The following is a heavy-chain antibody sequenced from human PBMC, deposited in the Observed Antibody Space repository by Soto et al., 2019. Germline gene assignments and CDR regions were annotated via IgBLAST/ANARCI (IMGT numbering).Heavy chain of an antibody. CDR3: AASMAYDMDV. CDR2: LSWNGVTI. V-gene: IGHV3-9*01. Sequence: EVQLVESGGDLVQPGRSLRLSCAASVFTLDDYAVHWVRQVPVKGLQWVSGLSWNGVTIGYAASVKGRFTISRDNAKKSLYLHMNGLRPDDTAFYYCAASMAYDMDVWGLGTTVTVS. J-gene: IGHJ6*02. CDR1: VFTLDDYA.